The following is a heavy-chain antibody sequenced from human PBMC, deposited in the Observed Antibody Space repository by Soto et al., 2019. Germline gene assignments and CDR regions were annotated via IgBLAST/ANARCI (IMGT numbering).Heavy chain of an antibody. D-gene: IGHD2-2*01. J-gene: IGHJ5*02. CDR1: GYSFTSYW. Sequence: GESLKITCKGSGYSFTSYWIGWVRQMPGKGLEWMGFIYPGDSDTRYSPSFQGQVTISADKSISTAYLQWSSLQAPDTAMYYCARRAGPSKLHSWFVPVDRGPLVAVST. CDR2: IYPGDSDT. V-gene: IGHV5-51*01. CDR3: ARRAGPSKLHSWFVP.